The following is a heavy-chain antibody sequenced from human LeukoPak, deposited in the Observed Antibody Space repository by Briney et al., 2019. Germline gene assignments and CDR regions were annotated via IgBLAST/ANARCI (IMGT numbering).Heavy chain of an antibody. CDR1: GGSFSGYY. Sequence: PSETLSLTCAVYGGSFSGYYWSWIRQPPGKGLEWIGEINHSGSTNYNPSLKSRVTISVDTSKNQFSLKLSFVTAADTAVYYCARNSLQRTYYYGSGSYSALDYWGQGTLVTVSS. J-gene: IGHJ4*02. V-gene: IGHV4-34*01. CDR2: INHSGST. D-gene: IGHD3-10*01. CDR3: ARNSLQRTYYYGSGSYSALDY.